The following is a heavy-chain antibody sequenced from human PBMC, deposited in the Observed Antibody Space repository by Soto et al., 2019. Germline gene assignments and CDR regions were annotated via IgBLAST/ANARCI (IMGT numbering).Heavy chain of an antibody. J-gene: IGHJ6*02. V-gene: IGHV1-8*01. CDR1: GYTFTSYD. Sequence: QVQLVQSGAEVKKPGASVKVSCKASGYTFTSYDINWVRQATGQGLEWMGWMNPNSGNTGYAQKFQGRVTTTRNTSISTAYMELSSLRSEDTAVYYCAREAWFLYYYYYGMDVWGQGTTVTVSS. CDR3: AREAWFLYYYYYGMDV. CDR2: MNPNSGNT. D-gene: IGHD3-10*01.